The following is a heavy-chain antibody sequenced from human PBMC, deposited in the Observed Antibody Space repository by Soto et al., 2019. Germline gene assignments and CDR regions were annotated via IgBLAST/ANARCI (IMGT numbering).Heavy chain of an antibody. J-gene: IGHJ4*02. D-gene: IGHD2-8*02. V-gene: IGHV4-39*01. CDR2: IYYSGST. CDR3: ARHRTETGDFDY. Sequence: PSETLSLTCTVSGGSISSSSYYWGWIRQPPGKVLEWIGSIYYSGSTYYNPSLKSRVTISVDTSKNQFSLKLSSVTAADTAVYYCARHRTETGDFDYWGQGTLVTVSS. CDR1: GGSISSSSYY.